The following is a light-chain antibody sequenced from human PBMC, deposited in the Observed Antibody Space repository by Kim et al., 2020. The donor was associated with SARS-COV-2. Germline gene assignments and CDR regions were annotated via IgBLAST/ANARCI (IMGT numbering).Light chain of an antibody. CDR1: SSDIDDYKY. V-gene: IGLV2-8*01. CDR2: GVS. CDR3: SSYVGSNNWV. J-gene: IGLJ3*02. Sequence: QSALTQPPSASGSPGQSVTISCTGTSSDIDDYKYVSWYQQHPGKAPRFMIYGVSKWPSGVPDRFSGSKSGNTASLTVSGLQAEDEADYYCSSYVGSNNWVFGGGTQLTVL.